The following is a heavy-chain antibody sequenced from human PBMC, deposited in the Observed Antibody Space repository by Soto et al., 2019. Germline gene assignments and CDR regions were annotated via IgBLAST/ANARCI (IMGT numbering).Heavy chain of an antibody. Sequence: GGSLRLSCAASGFTFSSYAMSWVRQAPGKGLEWVSAISGSGGSTYYADSVKGRFTISRDNSKNTLYLQMNSLSAEDTAVYYCAKGEQQLVRRAVDYWGQGTLVTVSS. D-gene: IGHD6-13*01. J-gene: IGHJ4*02. CDR1: GFTFSSYA. CDR2: ISGSGGST. CDR3: AKGEQQLVRRAVDY. V-gene: IGHV3-23*01.